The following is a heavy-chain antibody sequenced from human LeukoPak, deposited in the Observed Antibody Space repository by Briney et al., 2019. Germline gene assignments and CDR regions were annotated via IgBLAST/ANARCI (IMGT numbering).Heavy chain of an antibody. Sequence: GGSLRLSCAASGFIFSSYAMNWVRQAPGKGLEWVSAINDGGGRTYYADSVKGRFTISRDNSKNTLYLQMNSLRAEDTAVYYCAREVYCSSTSCWFYYYYGMDVWGQGTTVTVSS. CDR1: GFIFSSYA. J-gene: IGHJ6*02. D-gene: IGHD2-2*01. CDR3: AREVYCSSTSCWFYYYYGMDV. CDR2: INDGGGRT. V-gene: IGHV3-23*01.